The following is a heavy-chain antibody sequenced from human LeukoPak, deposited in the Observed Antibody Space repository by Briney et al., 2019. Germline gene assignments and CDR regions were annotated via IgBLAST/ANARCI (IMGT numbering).Heavy chain of an antibody. V-gene: IGHV4-61*02. J-gene: IGHJ6*04. Sequence: SQTLSLTCTVSGGSISSGSYYWSWIRQPAGKGLEWIGRIYTSGSTNYNPSLKSRVTISVDTSKNQFSLKLSSVTAADTAVYYCARDGGEIVWGKGTTVTISS. D-gene: IGHD3-16*01. CDR1: GGSISSGSYY. CDR2: IYTSGST. CDR3: ARDGGEIV.